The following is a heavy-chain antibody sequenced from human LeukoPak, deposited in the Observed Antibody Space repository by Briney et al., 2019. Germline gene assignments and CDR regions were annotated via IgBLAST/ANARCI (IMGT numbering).Heavy chain of an antibody. Sequence: GASVKVSCKASGYTFTNYAMNWVRQAPGQGLEWMGWINTNTGNPTYAQGFTGRFVFSLDTSVSMAYLQISSLKAEDTAVYYCARTRRFNDILTGYYRDAFDIWGQGTMVTVSS. J-gene: IGHJ3*02. D-gene: IGHD3-9*01. CDR2: INTNTGNP. CDR3: ARTRRFNDILTGYYRDAFDI. V-gene: IGHV7-4-1*04. CDR1: GYTFTNYA.